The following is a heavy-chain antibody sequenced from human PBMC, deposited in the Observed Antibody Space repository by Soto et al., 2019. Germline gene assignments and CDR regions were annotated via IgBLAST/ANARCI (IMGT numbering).Heavy chain of an antibody. CDR1: VFLFNSYT. Sequence: PGWSLRLSCSASVFLFNSYTMNWLRQAPGQGLEWVASIGSSGDYIHYADAVKGRFTISRDNAKKSLYLQMSRVRVEDTAVYHCARDMAHAPTLSDYWGPGTLVTVSS. J-gene: IGHJ4*03. D-gene: IGHD3-10*01. CDR2: IGSSGDYI. V-gene: IGHV3-21*01. CDR3: ARDMAHAPTLSDY.